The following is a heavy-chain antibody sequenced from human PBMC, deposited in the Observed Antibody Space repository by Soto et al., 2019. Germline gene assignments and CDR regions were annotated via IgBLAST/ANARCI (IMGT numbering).Heavy chain of an antibody. CDR3: AKDSTNSPGGVYFDY. J-gene: IGHJ4*02. Sequence: EVQLVESGGGLVQPGRSLRLSCAVSGFTFDDYAMHWVRQAPGKGLEWVSGISWKSGSIDYANSVKGRFTISRDNANNSLYLQMSSLRAEDTALYYCAKDSTNSPGGVYFDYWGQGNLVTVSS. CDR1: GFTFDDYA. CDR2: ISWKSGSI. V-gene: IGHV3-9*01. D-gene: IGHD1-1*01.